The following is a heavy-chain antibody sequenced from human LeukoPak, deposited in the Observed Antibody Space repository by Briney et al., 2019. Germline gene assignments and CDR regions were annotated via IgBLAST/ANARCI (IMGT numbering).Heavy chain of an antibody. CDR2: INPGGSNI. CDR1: GYTFDNYY. D-gene: IGHD5-24*01. Sequence: ASVKVSCKASGYTFDNYYTHWVRQAPGQGLEWMAIINPGGSNIDYAQKFQGRVTMTRDTSTSTVYMDLSSLRSEDTAVYYCARTNGYTLGFDYWGQGTLVTVSS. V-gene: IGHV1-46*02. CDR3: ARTNGYTLGFDY. J-gene: IGHJ4*02.